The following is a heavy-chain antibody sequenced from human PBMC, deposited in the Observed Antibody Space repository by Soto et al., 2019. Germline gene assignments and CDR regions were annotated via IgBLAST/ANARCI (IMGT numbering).Heavy chain of an antibody. J-gene: IGHJ6*03. CDR3: ARLGSSGYYYESSYYYYYMDV. D-gene: IGHD3-22*01. CDR1: GGSISSYY. Sequence: SETLSLTCTVSGGSISSYYWSWIRQPPGKGLEWIGYIYYSGSTNYNPSLKSRVTISVDTSKNQFSLKLSSVTAADTAVYYCARLGSSGYYYESSYYYYYMDVWGKGTTVIVSS. CDR2: IYYSGST. V-gene: IGHV4-59*01.